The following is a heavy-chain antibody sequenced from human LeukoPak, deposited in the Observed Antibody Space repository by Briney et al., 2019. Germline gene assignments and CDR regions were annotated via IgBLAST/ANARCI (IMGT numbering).Heavy chain of an antibody. CDR1: GFTVSSNH. J-gene: IGHJ4*02. CDR3: ARVYSSGWYYLDY. D-gene: IGHD6-19*01. CDR2: IYSGGST. Sequence: GGSLRLSCAASGFTVSSNHMSWVRQAPGKGLEWVSAIYSGGSTYYADSVQGRFTIARDNSKNTLYLQMNSLRAGDTAVHYCARVYSSGWYYLDYWGQGALVTVSS. V-gene: IGHV3-53*01.